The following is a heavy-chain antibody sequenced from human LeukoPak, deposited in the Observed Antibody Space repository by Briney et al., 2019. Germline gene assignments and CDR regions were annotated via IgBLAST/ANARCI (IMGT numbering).Heavy chain of an antibody. V-gene: IGHV4-34*01. CDR1: GGSFNNYY. J-gene: IGHJ4*02. CDR3: ARAPGGLWFRFDY. CDR2: GHHSGDF. D-gene: IGHD3-10*01. Sequence: SETLSLTCAVYGGSFNNYYWTWIRQSPEKGLEWIGEGHHSGDFKYNPSLKSRVTVSLDPSKNQFSLTLISVTAADTAMYYCARAPGGLWFRFDYWGQGTLVTVSS.